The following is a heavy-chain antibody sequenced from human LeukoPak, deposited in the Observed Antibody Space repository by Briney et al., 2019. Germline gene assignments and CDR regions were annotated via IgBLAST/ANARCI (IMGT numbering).Heavy chain of an antibody. CDR1: GGSITSYY. CDR2: IYYSGST. J-gene: IGHJ4*02. CDR3: ASTANYYGSGSYYKN. Sequence: PSETLSLTCTVSGGSITSYYWSWIRQPPGKGLEWIGNIYYSGSTNYNPSLKSRVTISIDTSKNQFSLKLSPVTAADTAVYYCASTANYYGSGSYYKNWGQGTLVTVSS. D-gene: IGHD3-10*01. V-gene: IGHV4-59*01.